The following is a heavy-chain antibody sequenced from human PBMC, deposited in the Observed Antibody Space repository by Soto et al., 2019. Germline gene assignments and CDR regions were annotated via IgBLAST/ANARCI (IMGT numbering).Heavy chain of an antibody. CDR1: GGSISTYY. D-gene: IGHD2-2*01. V-gene: IGHV4-4*07. CDR2: IYASGST. CDR3: ARGPMVLIPTATAFDY. J-gene: IGHJ4*02. Sequence: PSETLSLTCTVSGGSISTYYWSWIRQPAGKGLEWIGRIYASGSTNYNPSLKSRVTMSVATSKNQFSLKLSSVTAADTAVYYCARGPMVLIPTATAFDYWGQGTLVTVSS.